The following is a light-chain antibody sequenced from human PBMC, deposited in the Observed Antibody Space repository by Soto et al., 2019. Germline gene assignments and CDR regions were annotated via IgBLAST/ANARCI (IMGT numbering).Light chain of an antibody. CDR3: SSYVGSNNLL. CDR2: EVS. J-gene: IGLJ2*01. V-gene: IGLV2-8*01. CDR1: RNDVGGFNY. Sequence: QSVLTQPPSASGSPGQSVTISCTGTRNDVGGFNYVSWYQQHPGKAPKLIIYEVSKRPSGVPERFSGSKSVNTASLTVSGLQAEDEADYYCSSYVGSNNLLFGGGTKLTVL.